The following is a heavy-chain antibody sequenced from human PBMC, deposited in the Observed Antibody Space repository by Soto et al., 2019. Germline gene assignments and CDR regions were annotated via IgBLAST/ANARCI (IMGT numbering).Heavy chain of an antibody. CDR3: ARWDPIRYCSSTSCYYYYYYGMDV. Sequence: PGESLKISCKDSGYSFTSYWIGWVRQMPGKGLEWMGIIYPGDSDTRYSPSFQGQVTISADKSISTAYLQWSSLKASDTAMYYCARWDPIRYCSSTSCYYYYYYGMDVWGQGTTVTVSS. CDR1: GYSFTSYW. J-gene: IGHJ6*02. V-gene: IGHV5-51*01. CDR2: IYPGDSDT. D-gene: IGHD2-2*01.